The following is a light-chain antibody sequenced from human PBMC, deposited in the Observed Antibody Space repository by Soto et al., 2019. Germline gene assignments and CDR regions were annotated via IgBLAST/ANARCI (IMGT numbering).Light chain of an antibody. CDR2: DVS. J-gene: IGLJ1*01. CDR3: CSYSGDYSYV. Sequence: QSALTQPRSVTGSPGQSVTISCTGTSSDVGRYNWVSWYQQFPGEAPKVIIYDVSERPSGVPARFSASKSGTTASLHIFGLQTEDEAEYFCCSYSGDYSYVFGTGTKLTVL. V-gene: IGLV2-11*01. CDR1: SSDVGRYNW.